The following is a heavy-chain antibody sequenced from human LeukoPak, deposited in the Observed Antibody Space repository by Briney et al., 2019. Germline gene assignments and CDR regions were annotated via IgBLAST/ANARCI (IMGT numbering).Heavy chain of an antibody. CDR3: ARDLGVVVWYFDL. J-gene: IGHJ2*01. D-gene: IGHD3-22*01. CDR1: GYTFTGYY. CDR2: INPNSGVT. V-gene: IGHV1-2*02. Sequence: ASVKVSCKASGYTFTGYYMHWVRQAPRQGLEWMGCINPNSGVTDYAQKFQGRVTMTRDTSISTAYMELSRLRSDDTAVYYCARDLGVVVWYFDLWGRGTLVTVSS.